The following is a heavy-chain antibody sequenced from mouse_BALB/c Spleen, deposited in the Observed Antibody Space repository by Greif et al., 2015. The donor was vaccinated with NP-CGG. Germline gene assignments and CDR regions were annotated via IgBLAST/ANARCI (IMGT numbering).Heavy chain of an antibody. V-gene: IGHV14-3*02. J-gene: IGHJ2*01. CDR3: ARYDYCVSIFDY. D-gene: IGHD1-1*01. CDR2: IDPANGNT. Sequence: SGAELVKPGASVKLSCTASGFNIKDTYMHWVKQRPEQGLEWIGRIDPANGNTKYDPKFQGKATITADTSSNTAYLQLSSLTSEDTAVYYCARYDYCVSIFDYWGQGTTLTVSS. CDR1: GFNIKDTY.